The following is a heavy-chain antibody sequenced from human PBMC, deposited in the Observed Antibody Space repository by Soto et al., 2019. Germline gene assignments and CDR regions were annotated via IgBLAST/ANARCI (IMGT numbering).Heavy chain of an antibody. CDR1: GGSISSGDYY. D-gene: IGHD6-25*01. CDR3: AREISGTATTHFDY. CDR2: IYYSGST. Sequence: PSETLSLTCTVSGGSISSGDYYWSWIRQPPGKGLEWIGYIYYSGSTYYYPSLKSRVTISVDTSKNHFSLKLSSVTAADTAVYYCAREISGTATTHFDYLGQGTLVTVSS. V-gene: IGHV4-30-4*01. J-gene: IGHJ4*02.